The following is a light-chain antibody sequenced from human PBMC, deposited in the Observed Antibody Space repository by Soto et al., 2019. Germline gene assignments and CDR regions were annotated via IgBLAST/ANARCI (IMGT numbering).Light chain of an antibody. CDR3: QKYNSASWT. Sequence: DIQMTQSPSSLSASVGDRVTITCRASQGISNYLAWYQQKPGKVPKLLIYAASTCQSEDPSRFSDSGSGTDFTLTISSLKPEDLATYYCQKYNSASWTFGQGTKVEI. CDR1: QGISNY. V-gene: IGKV1-27*01. CDR2: AAS. J-gene: IGKJ1*01.